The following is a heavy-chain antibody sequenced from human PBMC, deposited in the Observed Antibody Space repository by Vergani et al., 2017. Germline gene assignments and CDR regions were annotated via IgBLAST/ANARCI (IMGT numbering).Heavy chain of an antibody. V-gene: IGHV4-39*01. D-gene: IGHD6-13*01. CDR1: GGSISSSSYY. J-gene: IGHJ4*02. Sequence: QLQLQESGPGLVKPSETLSLTCTVSGGSISSSSYYWGWIRQPPGKGLEWIGSIYYSGSTYYNPSLKSRVTISVDTSKNQFSLKLSSVTAADTAVYYCAGHPLTGIGAAGSHFDYWGQGTLVTVYS. CDR3: AGHPLTGIGAAGSHFDY. CDR2: IYYSGST.